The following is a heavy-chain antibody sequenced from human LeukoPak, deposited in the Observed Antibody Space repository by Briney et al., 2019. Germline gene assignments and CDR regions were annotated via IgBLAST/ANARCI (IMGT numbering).Heavy chain of an antibody. CDR3: ARDVGGSTSQLMDY. J-gene: IGHJ4*02. D-gene: IGHD2-2*01. CDR2: ISSNGGST. Sequence: GGSLRLSCAASGFTFISYAMHWVRQAPGKGLEFVSAISSNGGSTYYANSVKGRFTISRDNSKNTMYLQMGSLRAEDMAVYYCARDVGGSTSQLMDYWGQGTLVTVSS. CDR1: GFTFISYA. V-gene: IGHV3-64*01.